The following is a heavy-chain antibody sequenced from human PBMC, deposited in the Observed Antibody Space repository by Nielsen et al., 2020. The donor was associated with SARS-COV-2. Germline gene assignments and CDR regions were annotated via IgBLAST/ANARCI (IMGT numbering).Heavy chain of an antibody. D-gene: IGHD3-22*01. J-gene: IGHJ4*02. CDR1: GFTFSSFW. CDR2: IKQDGRDK. CDR3: ATAYGYSYFDH. Sequence: GSSLKISCAASGFTFSSFWMNWVRQAPGKGLEWVANIKQDGRDKYYVDSVKGRFTISRDNAKNSLYLEMNSLRAEDTAVYYCATAYGYSYFDHWGQGTLVTVSS. V-gene: IGHV3-7*05.